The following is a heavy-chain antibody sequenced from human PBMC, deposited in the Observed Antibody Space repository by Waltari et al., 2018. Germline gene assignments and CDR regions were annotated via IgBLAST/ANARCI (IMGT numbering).Heavy chain of an antibody. CDR2: IETGGYT. Sequence: EVQLVETGGGLIQPGGSLRLSCAASGFAVSSNYMSWVRQAPGKGLEWVSVIETGGYTYYAESVGGRFTISRDNSKNMVYLQMNSLRADDTAVYFCARHDYCDYWGQGTLVTVSS. CDR3: ARHDYCDY. CDR1: GFAVSSNY. V-gene: IGHV3-53*02. J-gene: IGHJ4*02.